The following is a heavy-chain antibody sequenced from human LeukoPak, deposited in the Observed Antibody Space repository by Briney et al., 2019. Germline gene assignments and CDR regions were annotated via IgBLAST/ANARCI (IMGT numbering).Heavy chain of an antibody. CDR2: IKSKSDGGTT. CDR3: TPFTKGRRGSKARWFDP. J-gene: IGHJ5*02. D-gene: IGHD2-2*01. V-gene: IGHV3-15*01. CDR1: GFTFSNAW. Sequence: GGSLRLSCAASGFTFSNAWMSWVRQAPGKGLEWVGRIKSKSDGGTTEYAAPVKGSFTISRDESKNTLYLQMNSLKTEDTAVYYCTPFTKGRRGSKARWFDPWGQGTLVTVSS.